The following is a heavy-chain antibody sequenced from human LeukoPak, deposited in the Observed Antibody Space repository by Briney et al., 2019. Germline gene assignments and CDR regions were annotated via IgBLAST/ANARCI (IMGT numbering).Heavy chain of an antibody. V-gene: IGHV1-69-2*01. J-gene: IGHJ3*02. CDR3: ATVDVVPAAISLGVNI. D-gene: IGHD2-2*01. CDR1: GYTFTDYY. CDR2: VDPEDGET. Sequence: ATVKISCKVSGYTFTDYYMHWVQQAPGKGLEWMGLVDPEDGETTYAEKFQGRVTITADTSTDTAYMELSSLRSEDTAVYYCATVDVVPAAISLGVNIWGQGTMVTVSS.